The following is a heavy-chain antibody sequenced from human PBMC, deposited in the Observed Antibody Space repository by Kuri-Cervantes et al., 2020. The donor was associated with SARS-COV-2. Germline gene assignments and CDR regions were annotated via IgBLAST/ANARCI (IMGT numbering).Heavy chain of an antibody. J-gene: IGHJ3*02. CDR1: GYTFTGYY. D-gene: IGHD7-27*01. Sequence: ASVKVSCKASGYTFTGYYMHWVRQAPGQGLEWMGWISAYNGNTNYTQKLQGRVTMTTDTSTSTAYMELRSLRSDDTAVYYCAREQTSGESYAFDIWGQGTMVTVSS. V-gene: IGHV1-18*04. CDR2: ISAYNGNT. CDR3: AREQTSGESYAFDI.